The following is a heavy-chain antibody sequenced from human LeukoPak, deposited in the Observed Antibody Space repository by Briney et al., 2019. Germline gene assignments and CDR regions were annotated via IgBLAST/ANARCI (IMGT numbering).Heavy chain of an antibody. CDR2: INHNSGGT. CDR3: ARDRTGAFGI. CDR1: GYTVTGYY. V-gene: IGHV1-2*04. D-gene: IGHD1-1*01. Sequence: ASVKVSCKASGYTVTGYYMHWVRQAPGQGLEWMGWINHNSGGTNYAQKFQGWVTMTRDTSISTAYMELSRLRSDDTAVYYCARDRTGAFGIWGQGTMVTVSS. J-gene: IGHJ3*02.